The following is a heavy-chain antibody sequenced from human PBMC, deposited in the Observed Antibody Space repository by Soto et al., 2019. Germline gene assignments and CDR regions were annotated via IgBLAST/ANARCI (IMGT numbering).Heavy chain of an antibody. CDR1: GFTVSSNY. CDR2: IYSGGST. CDR3: ASDLMTTVATKVYMDV. Sequence: PGGSLRLSCAASGFTVSSNYMSWVRQAPGKGLEWVSVIYSGGSTYYADSVKGRFTISRDNSKNTLYLQMNSLRAEDTAVYYCASDLMTTVATKVYMDVWGKGTTVTVSS. V-gene: IGHV3-66*01. J-gene: IGHJ6*03. D-gene: IGHD4-4*01.